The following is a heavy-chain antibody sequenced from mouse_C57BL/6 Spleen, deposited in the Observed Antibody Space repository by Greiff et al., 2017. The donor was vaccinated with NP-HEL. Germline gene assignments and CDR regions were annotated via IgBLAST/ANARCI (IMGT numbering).Heavy chain of an antibody. D-gene: IGHD2-14*01. CDR1: GYTFTDYY. CDR3: ARSDYRGYYYAMDY. V-gene: IGHV1-76*01. J-gene: IGHJ4*01. Sequence: QVQLQQSGAELVRPGASVKLSCKASGYTFTDYYINWVKQRPGQGLEWIARIYPGSGNTYYNEKFKGKATLTAEKSSSTAYMQLSSLTSEDSAVYFCARSDYRGYYYAMDYWGQGTSVTVSS. CDR2: IYPGSGNT.